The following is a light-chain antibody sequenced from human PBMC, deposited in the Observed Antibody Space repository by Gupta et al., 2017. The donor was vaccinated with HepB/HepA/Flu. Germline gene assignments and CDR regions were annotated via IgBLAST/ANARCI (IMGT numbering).Light chain of an antibody. CDR2: MVS. Sequence: DVVMTQSPFSLPVTLGERASIPCRSSRGLVHSDANNLLNWFQQRPGQSPRLLIYMVSRREPGVPERFSGSGSGTDFTLKISRVEAEDVGVYYCMQSTHWPRTFGQGTKVEIK. J-gene: IGKJ1*01. CDR3: MQSTHWPRT. CDR1: RGLVHSDANNL. V-gene: IGKV2-30*02.